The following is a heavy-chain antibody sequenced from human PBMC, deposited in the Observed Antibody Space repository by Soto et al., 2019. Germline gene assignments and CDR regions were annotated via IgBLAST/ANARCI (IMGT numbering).Heavy chain of an antibody. V-gene: IGHV2-5*02. CDR3: AHGHVAVAFGY. D-gene: IGHD2-15*01. Sequence: QITLKESGPTLVKPTQTLTLTCTFSGFSLSTSGVGVGWIRQPPGKALEWLALIYWDDDKRYSPSLRSRLTSTKDTSKSQVVLTLTNMDPVDTATSHCAHGHVAVAFGYWGQGTLVTVSA. CDR1: GFSLSTSGVG. J-gene: IGHJ4*02. CDR2: IYWDDDK.